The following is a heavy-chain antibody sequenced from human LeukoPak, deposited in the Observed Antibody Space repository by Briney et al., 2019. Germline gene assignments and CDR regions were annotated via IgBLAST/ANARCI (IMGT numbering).Heavy chain of an antibody. CDR2: VYPGDSDT. CDR3: ARGTSSYEFDY. CDR1: GYSFTIYW. Sequence: GESLKISCKASGYSFTIYWIGWVRQMPGKGLEWMGIVYPGDSDTRYSPSFQGQVTISADKSIHTAYLQWSSLKASDTAMFYCARGTSSYEFDYWGQGTLVTVSS. V-gene: IGHV5-51*01. D-gene: IGHD2-2*01. J-gene: IGHJ4*02.